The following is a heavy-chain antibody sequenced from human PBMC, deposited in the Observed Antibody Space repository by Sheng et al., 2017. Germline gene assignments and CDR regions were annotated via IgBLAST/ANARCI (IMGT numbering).Heavy chain of an antibody. CDR1: GFTFSSYR. Sequence: EVQLVESGGGLVKPGGSLRLSCAASGFTFSSYRMNWVRQAPGKGLEWVSSIIISSDYIYYADSVKGRFTISRYDAKNSLYLQMNSLRAEDTALYYCARDRGYNGYHSPPDYWGQGT. J-gene: IGHJ4*02. CDR2: IIISSDYI. V-gene: IGHV3-21*01. D-gene: IGHD5-12*01. CDR3: ARDRGYNGYHSPPDY.